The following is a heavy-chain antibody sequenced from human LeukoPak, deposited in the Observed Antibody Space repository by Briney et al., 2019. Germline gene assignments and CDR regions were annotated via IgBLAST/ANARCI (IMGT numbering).Heavy chain of an antibody. CDR1: GGSFSGYY. CDR2: INHSGST. D-gene: IGHD2-2*02. V-gene: IGHV4-34*01. Sequence: SEALSLTCAVYGGSFSGYYWSWIRQPPGKGLEWIGEINHSGSTNYNPSLKSRVTISVDTSKNQFSLKLRSVTAADTAVYYCARGRDWRGIVVVPAAIGRWFDPWGQGTLVTVSS. J-gene: IGHJ5*02. CDR3: ARGRDWRGIVVVPAAIGRWFDP.